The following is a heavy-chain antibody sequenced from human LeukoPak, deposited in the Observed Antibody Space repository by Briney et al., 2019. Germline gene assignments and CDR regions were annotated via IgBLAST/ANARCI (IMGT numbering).Heavy chain of an antibody. J-gene: IGHJ3*02. Sequence: SETLSLTCAVYGGSFSGYYWSWIRQPPGKGLEWTGEINHSGSTNYNPSLKSRVTISVDTSKNQFSLKLSSVTAADTAVYYCARGGGYDAFDIWGQGTMVTVSS. CDR2: INHSGST. D-gene: IGHD6-13*01. V-gene: IGHV4-34*01. CDR1: GGSFSGYY. CDR3: ARGGGYDAFDI.